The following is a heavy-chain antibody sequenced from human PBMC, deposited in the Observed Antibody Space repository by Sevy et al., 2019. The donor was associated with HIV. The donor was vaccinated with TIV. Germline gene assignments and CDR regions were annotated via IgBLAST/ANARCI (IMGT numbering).Heavy chain of an antibody. CDR3: ARGPSPFYGMDV. CDR1: GFTFSSYN. Sequence: GGSLRLSCAASGFTFSSYNMNWVRQAPGKGLEWVSSITSTSDYIYYADSLKGRCTISRDNAKTLLYLQMNSLRAEDTAVYYCARGPSPFYGMDVWGQGTTVTVSS. CDR2: ITSTSDYI. J-gene: IGHJ6*02. V-gene: IGHV3-21*06.